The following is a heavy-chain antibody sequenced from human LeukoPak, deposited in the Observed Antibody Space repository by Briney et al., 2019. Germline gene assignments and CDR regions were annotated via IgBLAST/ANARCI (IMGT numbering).Heavy chain of an antibody. CDR3: ARDSDSGSYTPGYY. CDR1: GFTVSSNY. D-gene: IGHD1-26*01. V-gene: IGHV3-66*02. CDR2: IYSGGST. J-gene: IGHJ4*02. Sequence: GGSLRLSCAASGFTVSSNYMSWVRQAQGKGLEWVSVIYSGGSTYYADSVKGRFTISRDNSKNTLYLQMNSLRAEDTAVYYCARDSDSGSYTPGYYWGQGTLVTVSS.